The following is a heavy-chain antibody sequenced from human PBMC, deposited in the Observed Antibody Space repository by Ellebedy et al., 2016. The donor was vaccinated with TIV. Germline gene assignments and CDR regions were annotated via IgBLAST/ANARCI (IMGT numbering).Heavy chain of an antibody. CDR3: AKDRWERIVVVPAAIADY. D-gene: IGHD2-2*01. CDR2: ISYDGSNK. V-gene: IGHV3-30*18. J-gene: IGHJ4*02. CDR1: GFTFSSYG. Sequence: GGSLRLSXAASGFTFSSYGMHWVRQAPGKGLEWVAVISYDGSNKYYADSVKGRFTISRDNSKNTLYLQMNSLRAEDTAVYYCAKDRWERIVVVPAAIADYWGQGTLVTVSS.